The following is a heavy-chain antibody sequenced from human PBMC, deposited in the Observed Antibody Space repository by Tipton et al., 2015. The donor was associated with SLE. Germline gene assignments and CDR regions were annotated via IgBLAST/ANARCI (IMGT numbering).Heavy chain of an antibody. V-gene: IGHV4-61*02. Sequence: LTCTVSGGSISSGSYYWSWIRQPAGKGLEWIGRIYTSGSTNYNPSLKSRVTISVDTSKNQFSLKLSSVTAADTAVYYCARVTHSSSWVPYYFDYWGQGTLVTVSS. CDR2: IYTSGST. D-gene: IGHD6-13*01. CDR1: GGSISSGSYY. CDR3: ARVTHSSSWVPYYFDY. J-gene: IGHJ4*02.